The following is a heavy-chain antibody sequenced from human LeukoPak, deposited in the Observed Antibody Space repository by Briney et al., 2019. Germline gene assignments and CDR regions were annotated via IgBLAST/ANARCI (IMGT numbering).Heavy chain of an antibody. CDR3: ARDGVRDGLYSDR. CDR2: INQDGSEK. CDR1: GFTFSSYS. D-gene: IGHD5-24*01. J-gene: IGHJ5*02. Sequence: PGGSLRLSCAASGFTFSSYSMNWVRQAPGKGLEWVASINQDGSEKYYLDSVKGRFTISRDNAKNSLYLQMNSLRDEDTAVYSCARDGVRDGLYSDRWGQGTLVTVSS. V-gene: IGHV3-7*01.